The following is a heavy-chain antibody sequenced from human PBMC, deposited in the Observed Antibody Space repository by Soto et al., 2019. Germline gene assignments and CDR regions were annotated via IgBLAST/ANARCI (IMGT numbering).Heavy chain of an antibody. Sequence: ASVKVSCKASGYTFTSCGISWVRQAPGQGLEWMGWISAYNGNTNYAQKLQGRVTMTTDTSTSTAYMELRSLRSDDTAVYYCARLASSFYYXILTGSQTIYYYYGMDVWGQGTTVTVSS. CDR1: GYTFTSCG. V-gene: IGHV1-18*04. D-gene: IGHD3-9*01. J-gene: IGHJ6*02. CDR2: ISAYNGNT. CDR3: ARLASSFYYXILTGSQTIYYYYGMDV.